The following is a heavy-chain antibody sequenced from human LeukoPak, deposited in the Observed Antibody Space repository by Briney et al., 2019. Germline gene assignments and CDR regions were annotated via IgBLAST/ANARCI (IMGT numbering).Heavy chain of an antibody. CDR1: GGSISSSNW. CDR3: ARGVVAAPQTFDY. Sequence: SETLSLTCAVSGGSISSSNWWSWVRQPPGKGLEWIGEIYHSGSTNYNPSLKSRVTISVDKSKNQFSLKLSSVTAADTAVYYCARGVVAAPQTFDYWGQGTLVTVSS. V-gene: IGHV4-4*02. J-gene: IGHJ4*02. D-gene: IGHD2-15*01. CDR2: IYHSGST.